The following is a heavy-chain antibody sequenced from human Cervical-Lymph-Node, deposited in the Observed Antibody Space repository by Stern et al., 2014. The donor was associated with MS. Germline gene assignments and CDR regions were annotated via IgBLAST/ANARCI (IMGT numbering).Heavy chain of an antibody. CDR1: NYA. J-gene: IGHJ4*02. CDR2: VIPIFGTP. D-gene: IGHD5-18*01. CDR3: ARDGDTAMVPPLSFFAF. V-gene: IGHV1-69*01. Sequence: QMQLVQSGAEVKEPGSAVKVSFNNYAINWGRQAPGQGLEWVGGVIPIFGTPQYAHKFQGRLTFTADESTNTAYMELSSLRSEDSAVYYCARDGDTAMVPPLSFFAFWGQGTLVIVSS.